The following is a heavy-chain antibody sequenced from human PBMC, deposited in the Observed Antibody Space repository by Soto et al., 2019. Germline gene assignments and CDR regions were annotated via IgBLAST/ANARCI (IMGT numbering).Heavy chain of an antibody. Sequence: QVQLQESGPGLVKPSETLSLTCTVSGGSISSYYWSWIRQPPGKGLEWIGYIYYSGSTNYNPSLKSRVTISVDTSKNQFSLKLSSVTAADTAVYYCARSRDGYNWDYFDYWGQGTLVTVSS. V-gene: IGHV4-59*01. J-gene: IGHJ4*02. CDR1: GGSISSYY. D-gene: IGHD5-12*01. CDR2: IYYSGST. CDR3: ARSRDGYNWDYFDY.